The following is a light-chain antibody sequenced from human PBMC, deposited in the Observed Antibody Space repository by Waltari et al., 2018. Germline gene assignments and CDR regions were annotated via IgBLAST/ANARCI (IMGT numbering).Light chain of an antibody. V-gene: IGKV1-6*01. J-gene: IGKJ1*01. CDR2: GSS. Sequence: AIQMTQSPSSLSASVGDRVTITCRASQGIGNDLGWYQQKPGKAPNLLIYGSSSLQSWVPSRCSGSGSGTEFTLTISSLQAEDFATYYCLQDYNYPRTFGQGTKVEIK. CDR3: LQDYNYPRT. CDR1: QGIGND.